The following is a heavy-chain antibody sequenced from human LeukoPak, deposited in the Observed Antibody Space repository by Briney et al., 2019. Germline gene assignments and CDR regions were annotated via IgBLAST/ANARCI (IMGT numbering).Heavy chain of an antibody. V-gene: IGHV4-38-2*01. CDR1: GYSISSGYY. Sequence: KPSETLSLTCAVSGYSISSGYYWGWIRQPPGQGLEWIGSIYHTGSTFYNPSLKSRVTISVDTSKNHFSLRLSSVTAADTAVYYCARHEAEMATILGGYWGQGTLVTVSS. J-gene: IGHJ4*02. CDR2: IYHTGST. D-gene: IGHD5-24*01. CDR3: ARHEAEMATILGGY.